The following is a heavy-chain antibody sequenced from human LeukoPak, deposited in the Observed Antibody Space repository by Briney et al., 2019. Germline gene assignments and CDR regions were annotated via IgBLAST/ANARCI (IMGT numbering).Heavy chain of an antibody. CDR1: GYTFTGCY. D-gene: IGHD2-21*01. CDR2: INPNSGGT. V-gene: IGHV1-2*02. J-gene: IGHJ3*02. CDR3: ARTLFCGGDCSPLVYAFDI. Sequence: ASVKVSCKASGYTFTGCYMHWVRQAPGQGLEWMGWINPNSGGTNYAQKFQGRVTMTRDTSISTAYMELSRLRSDDTAVYYCARTLFCGGDCSPLVYAFDIWGQGTMVTVSS.